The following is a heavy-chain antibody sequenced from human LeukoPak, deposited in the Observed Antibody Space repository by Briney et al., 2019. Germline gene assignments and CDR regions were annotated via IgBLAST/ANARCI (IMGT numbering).Heavy chain of an antibody. CDR1: GFTLSSYA. Sequence: GGSLRLSCAASGFTLSSYAMHWVRQAPGKGLEWVANIKADGTEDYYADSVKGRFTVSRDNAKNLLVFEMNSLRGEDTAVYYCAREYEAALDYWGQGTLVTVSS. J-gene: IGHJ4*02. V-gene: IGHV3-7*01. CDR3: AREYEAALDY. D-gene: IGHD2-8*01. CDR2: IKADGTED.